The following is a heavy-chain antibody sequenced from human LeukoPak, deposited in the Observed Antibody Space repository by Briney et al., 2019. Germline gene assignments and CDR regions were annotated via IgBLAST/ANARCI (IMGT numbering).Heavy chain of an antibody. CDR2: INPNSGGT. J-gene: IGHJ5*02. D-gene: IGHD6-19*01. V-gene: IGHV1-2*02. CDR1: GGTFSSYA. Sequence: ASVKVSCKASGGTFSSYAISWVRQAPGQGLEWMGWINPNSGGTNYAQKFQGRVTMTRDTSITTAYMELSRLRSDDTAVYYCARVVAGNWFDPWGQGTLVTVSS. CDR3: ARVVAGNWFDP.